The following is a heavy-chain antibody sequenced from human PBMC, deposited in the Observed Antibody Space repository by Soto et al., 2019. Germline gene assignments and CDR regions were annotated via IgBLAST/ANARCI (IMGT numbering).Heavy chain of an antibody. Sequence: EVQLVESGGGLVQPGESLRLSCVASGFALSNYWINWVRQAPGKGLEWVANIKQDGSEKNYVDSVKGRFTISRDNARNSLYLQMNSLRAEDTAAYYGATETSTWGCWGQGTRVTVSS. CDR2: IKQDGSEK. J-gene: IGHJ4*02. CDR1: GFALSNYW. D-gene: IGHD7-27*01. CDR3: ATETSTWGC. V-gene: IGHV3-7*05.